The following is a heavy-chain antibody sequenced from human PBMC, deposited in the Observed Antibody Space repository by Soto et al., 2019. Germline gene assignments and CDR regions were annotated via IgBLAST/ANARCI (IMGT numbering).Heavy chain of an antibody. V-gene: IGHV4-34*01. CDR1: GGSFSGYY. Sequence: QVQLQQWGAGLLKPSETLSLTCAVYGGSFSGYYWSWIRQPPGKGLEWIGEINHSGSTNYNPSLKGPVTIYVDTSKNQFSRKLSSVTAADRAVYYFAMRKCDSSSSHNWFDPWGQGTLVTVSS. CDR3: AMRKCDSSSSHNWFDP. D-gene: IGHD6-6*01. CDR2: INHSGST. J-gene: IGHJ5*02.